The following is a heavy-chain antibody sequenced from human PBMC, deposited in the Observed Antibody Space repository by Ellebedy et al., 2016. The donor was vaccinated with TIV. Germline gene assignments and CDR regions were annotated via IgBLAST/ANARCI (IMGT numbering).Heavy chain of an antibody. Sequence: PGGSLRLSCKGFGYTFTNYWIGWVRQLPGKGLECMGIVYPGYSDTRYSPSFQGQVTISADKSISTAYLQWSSLKASDTAIYFCARRGFGEPGQWYYGMGVWGQGTTVTVSS. D-gene: IGHD3-10*01. CDR2: VYPGYSDT. V-gene: IGHV5-51*01. CDR1: GYTFTNYW. J-gene: IGHJ6*02. CDR3: ARRGFGEPGQWYYGMGV.